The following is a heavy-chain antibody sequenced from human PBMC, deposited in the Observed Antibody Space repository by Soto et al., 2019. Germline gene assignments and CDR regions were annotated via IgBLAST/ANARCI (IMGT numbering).Heavy chain of an antibody. CDR1: GFTFSGDW. CDR2: IKSDGSAT. V-gene: IGHV3-74*01. Sequence: EVQLVESGGGLVQPGGSLRLSCAASGFTFSGDWMHWVRQAPGKGLVWVSHIKSDGSATSYADSVKGRFTISRDNPRNTLYLQMNSLRAEDTALYYCAGGGTYELFDYWGQGTLVTVSS. D-gene: IGHD1-26*01. CDR3: AGGGTYELFDY. J-gene: IGHJ4*02.